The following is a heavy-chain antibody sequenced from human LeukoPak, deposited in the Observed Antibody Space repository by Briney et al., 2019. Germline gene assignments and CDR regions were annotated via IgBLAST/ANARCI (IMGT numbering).Heavy chain of an antibody. J-gene: IGHJ4*02. CDR3: ARLLRNIAAAVYFFDF. V-gene: IGHV5-51*01. CDR1: GYSFPNYW. Sequence: GESLKISCKGSGYSFPNYWIAWVRQMPGKGLEYMGIIYPGDSDTRYSPSFQGQVTFSADKSISTAYLQWSSLKASDTAMYYCARLLRNIAAAVYFFDFWGQGTLVTVSS. D-gene: IGHD6-13*01. CDR2: IYPGDSDT.